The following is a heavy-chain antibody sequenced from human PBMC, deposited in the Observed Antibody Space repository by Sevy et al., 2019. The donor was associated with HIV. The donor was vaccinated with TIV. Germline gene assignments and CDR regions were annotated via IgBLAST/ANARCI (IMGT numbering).Heavy chain of an antibody. CDR3: ARGSDVAGAGLDY. CDR1: GDSVSSNSAA. V-gene: IGHV6-1*01. CDR2: TYFRSKWYK. J-gene: IGHJ4*02. D-gene: IGHD6-19*01. Sequence: SQTLSLTCAISGDSVSSNSAAWNWIRQSPSRGLEWLGRTYFRSKWYKDYAGSVESRMSINPDTSKNQFSLQLNSVTPEDTAVYYCARGSDVAGAGLDYWGQGTQVTVSS.